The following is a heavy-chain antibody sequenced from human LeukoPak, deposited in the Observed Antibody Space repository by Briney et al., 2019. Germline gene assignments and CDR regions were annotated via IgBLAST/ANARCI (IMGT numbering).Heavy chain of an antibody. Sequence: GGSLRLSCAASGLTFSTYWMHWVRQVPGKGLVWVSRISPDGTSALYADSVKGRFTISRDNAKNTLYLQMNSLRGDDTAVYYCARVSVCTRCHFDYWGQGTLVTVSS. CDR3: ARVSVCTRCHFDY. D-gene: IGHD5/OR15-5a*01. CDR1: GLTFSTYW. J-gene: IGHJ4*02. V-gene: IGHV3-74*01. CDR2: ISPDGTSA.